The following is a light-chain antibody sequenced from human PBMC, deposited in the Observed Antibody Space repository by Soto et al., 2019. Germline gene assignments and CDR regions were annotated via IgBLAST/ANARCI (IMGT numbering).Light chain of an antibody. Sequence: EIVMTQSPAILSVSPGERATLSCRASQSVSSNLAWYQQNPGQAPRLLIYGASTRATGIPARFSGSGSGTEFTLTISSLQSEDFAVYYCQQYNIWPPETFGQGTKVDIK. CDR3: QQYNIWPPET. J-gene: IGKJ1*01. V-gene: IGKV3-15*01. CDR2: GAS. CDR1: QSVSSN.